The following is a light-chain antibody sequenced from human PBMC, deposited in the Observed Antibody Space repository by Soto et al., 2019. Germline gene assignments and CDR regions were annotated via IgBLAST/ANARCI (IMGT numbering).Light chain of an antibody. CDR3: QQYKSG. CDR1: QSIGTW. Sequence: DIQMTQSPSTLSASVGDRVTITCRASQSIGTWMAWYQQKPGKAPRLLIYKASSLESGVPSRFSGRGYGREFTPPIRSLQPDYFSTYYRQQYKSGFRQGTKVEIK. CDR2: KAS. J-gene: IGKJ1*01. V-gene: IGKV1-5*03.